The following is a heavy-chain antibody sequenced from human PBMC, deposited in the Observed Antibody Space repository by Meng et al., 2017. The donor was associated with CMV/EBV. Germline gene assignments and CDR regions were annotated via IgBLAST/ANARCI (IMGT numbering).Heavy chain of an antibody. D-gene: IGHD4-11*01. J-gene: IGHJ4*02. CDR2: ISSSGSTI. Sequence: LSLTCAVYGGSFSGYYWSWIRQAPGKGLEWVSYISSSGSTIYYADSVKGRFTISRDNAKNSLYLQMNSLRAEDTAVYYCARRDDYSNYVLFYWGQGTLVTVSS. CDR1: GGSFSGYY. CDR3: ARRDDYSNYVLFY. V-gene: IGHV3-11*01.